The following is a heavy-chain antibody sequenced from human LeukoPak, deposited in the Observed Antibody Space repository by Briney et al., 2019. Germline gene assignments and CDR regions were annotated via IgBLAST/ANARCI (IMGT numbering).Heavy chain of an antibody. D-gene: IGHD2-2*01. V-gene: IGHV1-69*13. CDR1: GGTFNRYA. Sequence: SVKVSCKASGGTFNRYAISWVRRAPGQGLEWMGGFIPTAGTAKYVQKFQGRVTITADESASTSFMELSNLRSEDTAVYYCARDRRSGLNYASDTWGQGTLVTVSS. CDR3: ARDRRSGLNYASDT. CDR2: FIPTAGTA. J-gene: IGHJ5*02.